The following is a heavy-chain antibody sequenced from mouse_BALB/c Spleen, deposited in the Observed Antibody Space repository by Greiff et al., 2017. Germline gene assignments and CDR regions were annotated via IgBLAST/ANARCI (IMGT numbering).Heavy chain of an antibody. D-gene: IGHD2-3*01. V-gene: IGHV5-4*02. CDR2: ISDGGSYT. Sequence: EVKLEESGGGLVKPGGSLKLSCAASGFTFSDYYMYWVRQTPEKRLEWVATISDGGSYTYYPDSVKGRFTISRDNAENNLYLQMSSLKSEDTAMYYCARDDGYYEYAMDYWGQGTSVTVSS. J-gene: IGHJ4*01. CDR1: GFTFSDYY. CDR3: ARDDGYYEYAMDY.